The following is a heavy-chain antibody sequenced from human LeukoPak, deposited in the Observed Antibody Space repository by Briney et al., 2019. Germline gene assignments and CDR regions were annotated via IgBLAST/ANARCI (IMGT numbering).Heavy chain of an antibody. CDR2: IYYSGTI. CDR1: GGSISSSSYD. J-gene: IGHJ3*02. CDR3: ARRFAPSRNDAFDI. Sequence: SETLSLTCTVSGGSISSSSYDWGWIRQPPGKGLEWIGYIYYSGTIYYNPSLKSRVTISLDTSKNQFSLKLSSVTASDTAVYYCARRFAPSRNDAFDIWGQGTMVTVSS. D-gene: IGHD3-10*01. V-gene: IGHV4-39*01.